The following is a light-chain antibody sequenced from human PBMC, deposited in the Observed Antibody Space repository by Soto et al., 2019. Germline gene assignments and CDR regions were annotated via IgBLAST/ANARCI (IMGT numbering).Light chain of an antibody. J-gene: IGKJ4*01. CDR1: QTVRDN. V-gene: IGKV3D-15*01. CDR2: GAT. CDR3: QQYNNWPLT. Sequence: EVVMAQSPATLSVSPGERAPLSCRASQTVRDNLGWYQQKPGQPPRLLIYGATTRATGIPARFSGSGSGTEFTLTISSLQSEDFAVYYCQQYNNWPLTFGGGTKVDIK.